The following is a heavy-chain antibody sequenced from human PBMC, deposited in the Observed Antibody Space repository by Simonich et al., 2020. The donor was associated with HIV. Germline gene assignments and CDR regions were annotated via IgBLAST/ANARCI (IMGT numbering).Heavy chain of an antibody. Sequence: QVQLQQWGAGLLKPSETLSLTCAVYGGSFSGYYWSWIRQPPGKGLEWIGEINHSRSTNYNPPLKSRVTISVDTAKNQFSLKLSSVTAADTAVYYCARGGYCSGGSCYPLFSRYGMDVWGQGTTVTVSS. CDR3: ARGGYCSGGSCYPLFSRYGMDV. V-gene: IGHV4-34*01. J-gene: IGHJ6*02. CDR2: INHSRST. CDR1: GGSFSGYY. D-gene: IGHD2-15*01.